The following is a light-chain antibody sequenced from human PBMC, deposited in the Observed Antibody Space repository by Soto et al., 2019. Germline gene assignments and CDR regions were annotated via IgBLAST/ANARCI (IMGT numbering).Light chain of an antibody. Sequence: IQMTKSPSSLSVSVGDRVTITCRARQDIRTYLAWYQQKPGKVPKLLISGTSILQSGIPSRISGSGSGTDFTLTINSLQPEAIATYYCQKYDSAPFTFGPGTTVDFK. V-gene: IGKV1-27*01. CDR1: QDIRTY. J-gene: IGKJ3*01. CDR3: QKYDSAPFT. CDR2: GTS.